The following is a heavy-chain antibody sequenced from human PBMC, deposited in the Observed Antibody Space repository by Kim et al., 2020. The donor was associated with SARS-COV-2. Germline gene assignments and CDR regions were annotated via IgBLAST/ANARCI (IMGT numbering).Heavy chain of an antibody. V-gene: IGHV3-33*01. J-gene: IGHJ4*02. D-gene: IGHD3-9*01. CDR3: ARDYDILTGYYFDY. CDR2: IWYDGSNK. Sequence: GGSLRLSCAASGFTFSSYGMHWVRQAPGKGPEWVAVIWYDGSNKYYADSVKGRFTISRDNSKNTLYLQMNSLRAEDTAVYYCARDYDILTGYYFDYWGQGTLVTVSS. CDR1: GFTFSSYG.